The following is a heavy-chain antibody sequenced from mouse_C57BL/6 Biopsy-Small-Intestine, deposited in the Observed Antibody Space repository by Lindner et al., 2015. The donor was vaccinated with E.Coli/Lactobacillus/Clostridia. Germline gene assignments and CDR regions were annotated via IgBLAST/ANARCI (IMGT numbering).Heavy chain of an antibody. J-gene: IGHJ1*03. CDR2: IYPGDGDT. Sequence: QLQESGPELVKPGASVKISCKASGYAFSSSWMNWVKQRPGKGLEWIGRIYPGDGDTNYNGKFKGKATLTADKSSSTAYMQLSSLTSEDSAVYFCARSGHGYFGYFDVWGTGTTVTVSS. D-gene: IGHD2-3*01. V-gene: IGHV1-82*01. CDR3: ARSGHGYFGYFDV. CDR1: GYAFSSSW.